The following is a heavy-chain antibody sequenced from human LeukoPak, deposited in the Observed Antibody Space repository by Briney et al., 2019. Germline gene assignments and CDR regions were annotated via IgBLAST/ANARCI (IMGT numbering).Heavy chain of an antibody. Sequence: SETLSLTCTVSGGSSSSSSYYWGWIRQPPGKGLEWIGSIYYSGSTYYHPSLKSRVTISVDTSKNQFSLKLSSVTAADTAVYYCARLRIAVAGTVDYWGQGTLVTVSS. J-gene: IGHJ4*02. V-gene: IGHV4-39*01. CDR1: GGSSSSSSYY. CDR2: IYYSGST. D-gene: IGHD6-19*01. CDR3: ARLRIAVAGTVDY.